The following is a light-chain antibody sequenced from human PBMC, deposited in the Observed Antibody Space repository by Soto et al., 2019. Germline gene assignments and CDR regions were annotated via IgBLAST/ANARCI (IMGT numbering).Light chain of an antibody. CDR3: QHRDSWPRT. V-gene: IGKV3-11*01. CDR2: DAS. Sequence: EIVLTQSPATLSLSPGDRATLSCRASQSLSTYLAWYQQKPGQAPRLLIYDASNRATGIPARFSGSGSGTDFTLTISSLEPEDFAVYYCQHRDSWPRTFXGGTKVDIK. CDR1: QSLSTY. J-gene: IGKJ4*01.